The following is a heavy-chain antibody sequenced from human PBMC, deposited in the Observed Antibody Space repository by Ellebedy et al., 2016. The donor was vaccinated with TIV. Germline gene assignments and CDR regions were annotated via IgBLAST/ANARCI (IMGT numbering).Heavy chain of an antibody. V-gene: IGHV1-18*04. J-gene: IGHJ4*02. CDR2: ISANNVNT. CDR3: ARVWWGGGSCFDY. Sequence: AASVKVSCKASGYTFTSNGISWVRQAPGQGLEWMGWISANNVNTNYAQKFQGRVTMTTDTSTSTAYMELRGLRSDDTAVYYGARVWWGGGSCFDYWGQGTLVTVSS. D-gene: IGHD2-15*01. CDR1: GYTFTSNG.